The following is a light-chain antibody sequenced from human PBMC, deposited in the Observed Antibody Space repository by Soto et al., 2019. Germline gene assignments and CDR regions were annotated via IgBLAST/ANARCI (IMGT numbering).Light chain of an antibody. CDR1: QSVRSSY. J-gene: IGKJ1*01. CDR3: QQYGTSSWT. Sequence: EIVLTQSPGTLSLSPGERATLSCRASQSVRSSYLAWYQQKPGQAPRLLIYGASTRATGIPDRFSGSGSGTDFTLTISRLEPEDFAVYYCQQYGTSSWTFVQGTKVEIK. V-gene: IGKV3-20*01. CDR2: GAS.